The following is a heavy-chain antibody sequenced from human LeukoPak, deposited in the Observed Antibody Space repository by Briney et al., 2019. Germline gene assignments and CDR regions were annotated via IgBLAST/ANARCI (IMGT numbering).Heavy chain of an antibody. CDR3: AKGGNGDRYFDY. V-gene: IGHV3-48*03. D-gene: IGHD4-17*01. CDR2: ISSSGSTI. Sequence: GGSLRLSCAASGFTFSSYEMNWVRQAPGKGLEWVSYISSSGSTIYYADSVKGRFTISRDNAKNSLYLQMNSLRAEDTALRYCAKGGNGDRYFDYWGQGTLVTVSS. CDR1: GFTFSSYE. J-gene: IGHJ4*02.